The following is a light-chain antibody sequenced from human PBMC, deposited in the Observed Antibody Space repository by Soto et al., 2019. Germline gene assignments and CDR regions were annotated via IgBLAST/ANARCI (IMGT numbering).Light chain of an antibody. J-gene: IGLJ2*01. Sequence: NFLLTQPHSVSESPGKTVTISCTRSSGSIDSNYVQWYQQRPGRAPTTVISDDDKRPSGVPDRFSASIDSSANPASLTISALTAEDEADYYCQSYDIRTVIFGGGTKLTVL. V-gene: IGLV6-57*04. CDR2: DDD. CDR3: QSYDIRTVI. CDR1: SGSIDSNY.